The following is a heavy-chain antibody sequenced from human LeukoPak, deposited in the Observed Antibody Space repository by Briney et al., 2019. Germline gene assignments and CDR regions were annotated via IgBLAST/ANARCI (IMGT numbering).Heavy chain of an antibody. D-gene: IGHD6-19*01. CDR1: GFTFSSYE. J-gene: IGHJ4*02. CDR2: ISSSGSTI. Sequence: GGSLRLSCAASGFTFSSYEMNWVRQAPGKGLEWVSYISSSGSTIYYADSVKGRFTISRDNAKNSLYLQMNSLRAGDTAVYYCARSRREQWLSTTAYFDYWGQGTLVTISS. V-gene: IGHV3-48*03. CDR3: ARSRREQWLSTTAYFDY.